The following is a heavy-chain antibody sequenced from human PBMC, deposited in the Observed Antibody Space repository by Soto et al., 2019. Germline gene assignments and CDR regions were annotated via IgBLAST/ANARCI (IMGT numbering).Heavy chain of an antibody. Sequence: SVKVSCKASGFTFTSSAVQWVRQARGQRLEWIGWIVVGSGNTNYAQKFQERVTITRDMSTSTAYMELSSLRSEDTAVYYCARDSFGYRGWFDPWGQGTLVTVSS. D-gene: IGHD5-12*01. CDR3: ARDSFGYRGWFDP. V-gene: IGHV1-58*01. CDR1: GFTFTSSA. J-gene: IGHJ5*02. CDR2: IVVGSGNT.